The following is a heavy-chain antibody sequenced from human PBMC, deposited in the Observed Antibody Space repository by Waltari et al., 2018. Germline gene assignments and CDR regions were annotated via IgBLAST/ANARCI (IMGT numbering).Heavy chain of an antibody. V-gene: IGHV4-34*01. CDR2: IAHSGRT. Sequence: QVPQQQWGAGLLKPSETLSLTCGVSGGSFFGYYWSRIRQPPGKGLEWLGEIAHSGRTNYNPSLKSRITISIDTANNQFSLNLTSATAADTAVYYCVRGGWLRPFDYWGQGSLLVVSS. CDR1: GGSFFGYY. D-gene: IGHD5-12*01. CDR3: VRGGWLRPFDY. J-gene: IGHJ4*02.